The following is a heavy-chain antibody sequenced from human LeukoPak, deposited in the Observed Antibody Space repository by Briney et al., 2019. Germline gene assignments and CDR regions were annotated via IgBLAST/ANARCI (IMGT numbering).Heavy chain of an antibody. CDR3: ARDLGN. CDR2: ISYDGSNK. Sequence: PGGSLRLSCAASGFTFSSYAMHWVRQAPGKGPEWVAVISYDGSNKYYADSVKGRFTISRDNSKNTLYLQMNSLRAEDTAVYYCARDLGNWGQGTLVTVSS. V-gene: IGHV3-30-3*01. D-gene: IGHD3-16*01. CDR1: GFTFSSYA. J-gene: IGHJ4*02.